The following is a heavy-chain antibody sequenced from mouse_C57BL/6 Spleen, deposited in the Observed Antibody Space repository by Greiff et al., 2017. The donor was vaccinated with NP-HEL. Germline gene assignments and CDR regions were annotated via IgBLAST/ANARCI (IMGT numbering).Heavy chain of an antibody. J-gene: IGHJ3*01. V-gene: IGHV1-64*01. CDR1: GYTFTSYW. D-gene: IGHD3-2*02. Sequence: QVQLQQPGAELVKPGASVKLSCKASGYTFTSYWMHWVKQRPGQGLEWIGMIHPNSGSTNYNEKFKSKATLTVDNSSSTAYMQLSSLTSEDSAVYYCARERSSGFADWGQGTLVTVSA. CDR2: IHPNSGST. CDR3: ARERSSGFAD.